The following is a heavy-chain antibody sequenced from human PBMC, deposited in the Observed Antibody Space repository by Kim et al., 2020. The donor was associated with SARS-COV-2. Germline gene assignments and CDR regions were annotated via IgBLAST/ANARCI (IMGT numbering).Heavy chain of an antibody. CDR2: IYYSGST. J-gene: IGHJ5*02. CDR3: ARVLGEITIFGLVIVNWFDP. V-gene: IGHV4-31*03. D-gene: IGHD3-3*01. CDR1: GGSISSGGYY. Sequence: SETLSHTCTVSGGSISSGGYYWSWIRQHPGKGLEWIGYIYYSGSTYYNPSLKSRITISVDTSKNQFSLKLSSVTAADTAVYYCARVLGEITIFGLVIVNWFDPWGQGTLVTVAS.